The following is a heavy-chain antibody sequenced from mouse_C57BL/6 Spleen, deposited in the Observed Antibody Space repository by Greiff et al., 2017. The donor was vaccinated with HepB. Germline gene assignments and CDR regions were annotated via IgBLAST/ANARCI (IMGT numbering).Heavy chain of an antibody. CDR2: INYDGSST. CDR3: ARDDGYYWYFDV. CDR1: GFTFSDYY. J-gene: IGHJ1*03. D-gene: IGHD2-3*01. Sequence: EVQRVESEGGLVQPGSSMKLSCTASGFTFSDYYMAWVRQVPEKGLEWVANINYDGSSTYYLDPLKSRFIISRDNAKNILYLQMSSLKSEDTATYYCARDDGYYWYFDVWGTGTTVTVSS. V-gene: IGHV5-16*01.